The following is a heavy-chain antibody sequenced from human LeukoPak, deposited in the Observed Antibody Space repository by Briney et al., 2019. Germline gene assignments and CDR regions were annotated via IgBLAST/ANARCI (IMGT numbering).Heavy chain of an antibody. J-gene: IGHJ4*02. CDR1: AGSISSYY. Sequence: SETLSLTCTHSAGSISSYYWSWIRQPPGKGLEWIGYIYYSGSTNYNPSLKSRVTISVDTSKNQFSLKLSSVTAADTAVYYCAREEAGANDYWGQGTLVTVS. CDR3: AREEAGANDY. D-gene: IGHD1-26*01. V-gene: IGHV4-59*01. CDR2: IYYSGST.